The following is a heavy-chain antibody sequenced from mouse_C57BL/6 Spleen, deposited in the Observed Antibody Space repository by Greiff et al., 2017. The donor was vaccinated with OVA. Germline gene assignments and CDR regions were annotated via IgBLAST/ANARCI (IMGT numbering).Heavy chain of an antibody. Sequence: EVQVVESGPGLVKPSQSLSLTCSVTGYSITSGYYWNWIRQFPGNKLEWMGYISYDGSNNYNPSLKNRISITRDTSKNQFFLKLNSVTTEDTATYYCAREGYYSNHWYFDVWGTGTTVTVSS. CDR1: GYSITSGYY. V-gene: IGHV3-6*01. CDR2: ISYDGSN. J-gene: IGHJ1*03. D-gene: IGHD2-5*01. CDR3: AREGYYSNHWYFDV.